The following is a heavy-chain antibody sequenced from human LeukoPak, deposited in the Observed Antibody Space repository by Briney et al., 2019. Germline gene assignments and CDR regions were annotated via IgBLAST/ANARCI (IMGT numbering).Heavy chain of an antibody. CDR2: INPSGGSR. CDR1: GYIFTTYY. Sequence: ASVKVSFKASGYIFTTYYVHWVRQAPGQGLEWVGIINPSGGSRTYAQKFQGRVTMTRDTSTSTVYMELSSLTSEDTAVYYCARGVTLTTRPEIWAGDYWGQGTPVTVPS. J-gene: IGHJ4*02. V-gene: IGHV1-46*01. CDR3: ARGVTLTTRPEIWAGDY. D-gene: IGHD6-6*01.